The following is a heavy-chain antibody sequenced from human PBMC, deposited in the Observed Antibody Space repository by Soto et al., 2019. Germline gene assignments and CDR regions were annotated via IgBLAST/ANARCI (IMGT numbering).Heavy chain of an antibody. D-gene: IGHD3-3*02. J-gene: IGHJ6*02. CDR2: IKKDGSEK. CDR1: GFTFSNYW. V-gene: IGHV3-7*05. Sequence: EVQLVESGGGLVQPGGSLRLSCAVSGFTFSNYWMSWVRQAPGKGLEWVANIKKDGSEKYYVDSVKGRFIISRDNGKKSLYLQMNDLRAEDTALYSCAAILGMDVWGQGTTVTVSS. CDR3: AAILGMDV.